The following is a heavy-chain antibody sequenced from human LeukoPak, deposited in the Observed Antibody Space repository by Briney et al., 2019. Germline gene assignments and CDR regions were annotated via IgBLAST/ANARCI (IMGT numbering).Heavy chain of an antibody. CDR2: ISSSGADR. Sequence: PGGSLRLSCVASGFAFSDYAMSWVRQAPGKGLEWVSAISSSGADRYYGDSVKGRFTISRDNSRNTLYLQMDSLRAEDTAVYFCAXETIFTAFADYWGQGTLVTVSS. D-gene: IGHD2/OR15-2a*01. J-gene: IGHJ4*02. CDR1: GFAFSDYA. CDR3: AXETIFTAFADY. V-gene: IGHV3-23*01.